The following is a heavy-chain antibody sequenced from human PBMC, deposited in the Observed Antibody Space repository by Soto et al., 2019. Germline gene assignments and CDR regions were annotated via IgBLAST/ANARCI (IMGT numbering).Heavy chain of an antibody. CDR2: LYYTGTT. V-gene: IGHV4-59*01. J-gene: IGHJ3*02. Sequence: SETLSLTCTVSGDSIRSYYWSWIRQPPGKGLEWITYLYYTGTTTYNPSLKSRVTISLDSSQNQFSLQLSSVTAADTAVCYCARESFNSFDIWGQGTMVTVSS. CDR3: ARESFNSFDI. CDR1: GDSIRSYY.